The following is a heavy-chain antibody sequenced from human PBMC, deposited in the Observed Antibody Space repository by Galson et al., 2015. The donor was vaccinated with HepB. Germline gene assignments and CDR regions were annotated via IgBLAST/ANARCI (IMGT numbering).Heavy chain of an antibody. J-gene: IGHJ4*02. CDR2: ISYDGSNK. Sequence: SLRLSCAASGFTFSSYGMHWVRQAPGKGLEWVAVISYDGSNKYYADSVKGRFTISRDNSKNTLYLQMNSLRAEDTAVYYCATAGYCTGGVCYTDQFDYWGQGTLVTVSS. CDR3: ATAGYCTGGVCYTDQFDY. V-gene: IGHV3-30*03. CDR1: GFTFSSYG. D-gene: IGHD2-8*02.